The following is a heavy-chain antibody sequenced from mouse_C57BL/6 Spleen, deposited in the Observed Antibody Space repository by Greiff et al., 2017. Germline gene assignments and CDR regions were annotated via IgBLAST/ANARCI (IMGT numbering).Heavy chain of an antibody. V-gene: IGHV1-82*01. Sequence: QVQLQQSGPELVKPGASVKISCKASGYAFSSSWMNWAKQRPGKGLEWIGRIYPGDGDTNYNGKVKGKATLTADKSSSTAYMQLSSLTSEDSAVYFCAQTAQAIYYAMDYWGQGTSVTVSS. D-gene: IGHD3-2*02. J-gene: IGHJ4*01. CDR3: AQTAQAIYYAMDY. CDR2: IYPGDGDT. CDR1: GYAFSSSW.